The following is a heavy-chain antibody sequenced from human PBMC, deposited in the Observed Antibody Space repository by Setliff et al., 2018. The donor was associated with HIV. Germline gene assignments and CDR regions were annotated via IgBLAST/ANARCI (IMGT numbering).Heavy chain of an antibody. Sequence: SETLSLTCDVSGGSISSFNWWSWVRQSPGKGLEWIGEIYHTGSTNYSPSLKSRVTISVDKSKNQFSLRLNSVTATDTAVYYCARVQYHYVNNGDSYYFTHWGHGTLVTVSS. CDR2: IYHTGST. V-gene: IGHV4-4*02. CDR3: ARVQYHYVNNGDSYYFTH. D-gene: IGHD3-10*02. J-gene: IGHJ4*01. CDR1: GGSISSFNW.